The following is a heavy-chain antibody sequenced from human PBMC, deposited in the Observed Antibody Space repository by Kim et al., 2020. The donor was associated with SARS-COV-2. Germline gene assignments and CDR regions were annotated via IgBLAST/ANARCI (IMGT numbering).Heavy chain of an antibody. J-gene: IGHJ4*02. Sequence: SVKVSCKASGGTFSSYAISWVRQAPGQGLEWMGGIIPIFGTANYAQKFQGRVTITADESTSTAYMELSSLRSEDTAVYYCARLRDYYGSGTHFDYWGQGTLVTVSS. V-gene: IGHV1-69*13. CDR2: IIPIFGTA. CDR1: GGTFSSYA. CDR3: ARLRDYYGSGTHFDY. D-gene: IGHD3-10*01.